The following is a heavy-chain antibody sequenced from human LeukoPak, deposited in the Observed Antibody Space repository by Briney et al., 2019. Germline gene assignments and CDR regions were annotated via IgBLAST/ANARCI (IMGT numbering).Heavy chain of an antibody. Sequence: PGGSLRLSCAASGSTFSSYAMSWGRQAPGKVLEWVSAISGSGGSTYYADSVKGRFTISRDNSKNTLHLQMNSLRAEDTAVYYWATDYYDILTRYYTHFYYGLQGTLVTISS. CDR1: GSTFSSYA. CDR3: ATDYYDILTRYYTHFYY. V-gene: IGHV3-23*01. D-gene: IGHD3-9*01. J-gene: IGHJ4*02. CDR2: ISGSGGST.